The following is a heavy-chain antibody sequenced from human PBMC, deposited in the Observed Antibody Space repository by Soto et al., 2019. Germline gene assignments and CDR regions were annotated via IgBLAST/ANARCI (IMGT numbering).Heavy chain of an antibody. CDR1: GFTLNAY. CDR3: ARDRSNKGMDV. Sequence: SLRLSCVASGFTLNAYMAWIRPAPGKGLEWISYITTSGDVIYYADSVKGRFTISRDNAKDSLYLQMNSLRADDTAVYYCARDRSNKGMDVWGQGTTVTVSS. V-gene: IGHV3-11*01. J-gene: IGHJ6*02. CDR2: ITTSGDVI. D-gene: IGHD4-4*01.